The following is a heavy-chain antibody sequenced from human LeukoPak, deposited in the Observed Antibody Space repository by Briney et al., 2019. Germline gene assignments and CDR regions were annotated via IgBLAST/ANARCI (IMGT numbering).Heavy chain of an antibody. J-gene: IGHJ5*02. CDR1: GDSISSYY. CDR2: IHTSGST. V-gene: IGHV4-4*09. CDR3: ARRRMLGVSGGCCWFDP. D-gene: IGHD3-16*01. Sequence: SETLSLTCTVSGDSISSYYWSWIRQPPGKGLEWIGYIHTSGSTNYNPSLKSRVTISVDTSKNQFSLRLSSVTAADTAVYYCARRRMLGVSGGCCWFDPWGQGTLVTVSS.